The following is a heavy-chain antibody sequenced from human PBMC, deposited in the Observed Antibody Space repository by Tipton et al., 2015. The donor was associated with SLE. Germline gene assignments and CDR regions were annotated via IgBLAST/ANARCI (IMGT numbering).Heavy chain of an antibody. V-gene: IGHV3-66*02. J-gene: IGHJ6*03. CDR3: ARGGVSYMDV. CDR1: GFTVSSKY. CDR2: IYSGGST. Sequence: SLRLSCAASGFTVSSKYMSWVRQAPGKGLQWVSVIYSGGSTYYADSVRGRFTISRDNSKNTLYLQMNSLRAEDTAVYYCARGGVSYMDVWGKGTTVTVSS. D-gene: IGHD3-16*01.